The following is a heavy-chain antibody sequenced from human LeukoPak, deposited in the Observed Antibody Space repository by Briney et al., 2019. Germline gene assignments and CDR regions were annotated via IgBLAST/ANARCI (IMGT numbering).Heavy chain of an antibody. Sequence: ASVKVSCKASGYTFTGYYMHWVRQAPGQGLEWMGWINPNSGGTNYAQKFQGRVTMTRDTSISTAYMELSRLRSDDTAVYYCARKYDYVWGSHRYTVFDYWGQGTLGTVSS. J-gene: IGHJ4*02. V-gene: IGHV1-2*02. CDR1: GYTFTGYY. D-gene: IGHD3-16*02. CDR3: ARKYDYVWGSHRYTVFDY. CDR2: INPNSGGT.